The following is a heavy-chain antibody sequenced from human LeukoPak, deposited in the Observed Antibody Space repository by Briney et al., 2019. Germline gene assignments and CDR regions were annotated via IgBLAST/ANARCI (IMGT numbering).Heavy chain of an antibody. CDR2: IIPIFGTA. V-gene: IGHV1-69*13. CDR3: ARARTPHIIAAAGTLHYHYGMDV. J-gene: IGHJ6*02. Sequence: ASVKVSCKASGGTFSSYAISWVRQAPGQGLEWMGGIIPIFGTANYAQKFQDRVTITADESTSTAYMELSSLRSEDTAVYYCARARTPHIIAAAGTLHYHYGMDVWGQGTTVTVSS. D-gene: IGHD6-13*01. CDR1: GGTFSSYA.